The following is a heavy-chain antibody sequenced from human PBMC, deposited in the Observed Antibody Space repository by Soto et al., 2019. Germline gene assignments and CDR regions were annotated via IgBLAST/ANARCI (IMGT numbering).Heavy chain of an antibody. CDR1: AFTASKNY. J-gene: IGHJ6*02. CDR3: ARGGSGSDWDYYGMDV. D-gene: IGHD3-10*01. CDR2: IYSGGTT. Sequence: EVQLVESGGGLVQPGGSLRLSCAGSAFTASKNYMSWVRQPPGKGLEWVSVIYSGGTTYYADSVKDRFSISRDNSKSTLYLQMDNLRAGDTAVYYCARGGSGSDWDYYGMDVWGQGTTVTVSS. V-gene: IGHV3-66*01.